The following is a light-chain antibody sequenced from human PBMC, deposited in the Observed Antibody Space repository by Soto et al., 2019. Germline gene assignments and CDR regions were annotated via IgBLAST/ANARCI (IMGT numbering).Light chain of an antibody. CDR2: DAS. CDR3: QQYIDWPPYT. V-gene: IGKV3-11*01. CDR1: QSVSSY. J-gene: IGKJ2*01. Sequence: EVVFTQSPDTVSLSPWERATLSCSASQSVSSYLAWYQQKTGQAPRLLIYDASNRATGIPARFSGSGSGTDFTLTISSLQSEDFAVYYCQQYIDWPPYTFGQGTKVDIK.